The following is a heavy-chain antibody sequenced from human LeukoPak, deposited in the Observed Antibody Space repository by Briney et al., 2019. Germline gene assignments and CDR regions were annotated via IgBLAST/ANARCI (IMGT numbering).Heavy chain of an antibody. CDR3: ARAYSVKYGLGYYYMDV. D-gene: IGHD1-26*01. CDR1: GFTFSNYS. V-gene: IGHV3-48*01. J-gene: IGHJ6*03. Sequence: GGSLRLSCAASGFTFSNYSMNWVRQAPGKGLEWVSYISRSSSIIYYADSVKGRFTISRDNAKNSLYLQMNSLRAEDTAVYYCARAYSVKYGLGYYYMDVWGKGTTVTISS. CDR2: ISRSSSII.